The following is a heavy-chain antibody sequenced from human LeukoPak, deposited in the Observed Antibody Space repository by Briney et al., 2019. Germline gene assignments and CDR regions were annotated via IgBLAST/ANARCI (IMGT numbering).Heavy chain of an antibody. CDR2: MNPNSGNT. D-gene: IGHD2-2*01. Sequence: ASVKVSCKASGYTFTSYDINWVRQATGQGLEWMGWMNPNSGNTGYAQKFQGRVTITRNTSISTAYMELSSLRSEDTAVYYCARVLGYCSSTSCYYYYYMDVWGKGTTVTVSS. CDR3: ARVLGYCSSTSCYYYYYMDV. V-gene: IGHV1-8*03. J-gene: IGHJ6*03. CDR1: GYTFTSYD.